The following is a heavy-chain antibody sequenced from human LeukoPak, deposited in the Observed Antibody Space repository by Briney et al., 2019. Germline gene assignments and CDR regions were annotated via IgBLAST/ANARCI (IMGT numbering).Heavy chain of an antibody. J-gene: IGHJ5*02. D-gene: IGHD2-15*01. Sequence: GGSLRLSCAASGFTFSNYWMHWVRQVPGKGLVWVSRINRDGSSTSYSNSVKGRFTISRDNPKNTLHLQMNSLRVDDTAVYYCARENYCSGGSCYYWFDPWGQGTLVTVSS. CDR3: ARENYCSGGSCYYWFDP. CDR2: INRDGSST. V-gene: IGHV3-74*01. CDR1: GFTFSNYW.